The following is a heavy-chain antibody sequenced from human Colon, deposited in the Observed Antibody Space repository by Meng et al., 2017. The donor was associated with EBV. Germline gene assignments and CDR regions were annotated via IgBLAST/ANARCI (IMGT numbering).Heavy chain of an antibody. CDR2: VYHSGST. Sequence: EPGPGLGRPAGILYLRGTVPGGAFRRGSCGSVVRRPPGKGLEWIGEVYHSGSTNYNPSLNSRVTISVDESKNQFYLRLRPVTAADTAVYYCAVVGAYCGVDCYHPRWGQGTLVTVSS. CDR3: AVVGAYCGVDCYHPR. V-gene: IGHV4-4*02. CDR1: GGAFRRGSC. D-gene: IGHD2-21*02. J-gene: IGHJ4*02.